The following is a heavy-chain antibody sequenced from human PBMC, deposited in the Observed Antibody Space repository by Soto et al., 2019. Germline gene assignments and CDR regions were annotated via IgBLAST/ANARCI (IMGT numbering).Heavy chain of an antibody. V-gene: IGHV3-33*01. J-gene: IGHJ6*02. CDR2: VWYDGGNK. CDR3: VRAAGYSGNDYVYYYGMDV. D-gene: IGHD5-12*01. Sequence: QVQLVESGGGVVQPGRSLRLSCAASGFTFRNYGMHWVRQAPAKGLEWVALVWYDGGNKNYVDSVKGRFTISRDNCNNTLYLQMNSLRDEDTAVYYCVRAAGYSGNDYVYYYGMDVWGQGTTVTVSS. CDR1: GFTFRNYG.